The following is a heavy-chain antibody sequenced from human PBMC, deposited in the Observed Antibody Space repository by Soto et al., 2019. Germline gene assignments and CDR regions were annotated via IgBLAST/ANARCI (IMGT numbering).Heavy chain of an antibody. V-gene: IGHV3-15*07. D-gene: IGHD3-3*01. CDR1: GFTFSNAW. CDR2: IKSKTDGGTT. Sequence: PGGSLRLSCAASGFTFSNAWMNWVRQAPGKGLEWVGRIKSKTDGGTTDYAAPVKGRFTISRDDSKNTLYLQMNSLRAEDTAVYYCAKMAGSTLYYDFWSGSHGMDVWGQGTTVTVSS. J-gene: IGHJ6*02. CDR3: AKMAGSTLYYDFWSGSHGMDV.